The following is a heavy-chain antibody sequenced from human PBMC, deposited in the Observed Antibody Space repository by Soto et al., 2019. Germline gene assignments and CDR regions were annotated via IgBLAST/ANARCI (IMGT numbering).Heavy chain of an antibody. CDR3: ARGLDHTKVGY. CDR2: IHYSGSI. J-gene: IGHJ4*01. D-gene: IGHD2-8*01. CDR1: GGSISSNSYS. Sequence: PSGTLSLTCTVSGGSISSNSYSWGWLRQPPGKGLEWIGCIHYSGSIYYNPSLKSRVTISEDTSKNHFSLKLNSVTAADTAVYYCARGLDHTKVGYWGHGILVTVSS. V-gene: IGHV4-39*07.